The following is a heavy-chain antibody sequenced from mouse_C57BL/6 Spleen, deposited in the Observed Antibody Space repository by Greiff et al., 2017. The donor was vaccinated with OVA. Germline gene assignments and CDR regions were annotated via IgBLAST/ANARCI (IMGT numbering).Heavy chain of an antibody. CDR1: GYTFTSYW. J-gene: IGHJ3*01. Sequence: QVQLQQPGAELVKPGASVKLSCKASGYTFTSYWMQWVKQRPGQGLEWIGEIDPSDSYTNYNQKFKGKATLTVDTSSSTAYMQLSSLTSEDSAVYYCAWDGFAYWGQGTLVTVSA. V-gene: IGHV1-50*01. CDR3: AWDGFAY. CDR2: IDPSDSYT. D-gene: IGHD4-1*01.